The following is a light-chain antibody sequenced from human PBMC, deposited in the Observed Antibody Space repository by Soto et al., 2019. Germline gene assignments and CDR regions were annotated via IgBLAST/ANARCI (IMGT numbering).Light chain of an antibody. Sequence: QSALTQPPSASGTPGQRVTISCSGSSSNIGNSYVFWYQQLPGAAPKLLIYKSNQRPSGVPDRFSGSRSGTSASLAISGLQSEDEADYYCAAWDDSLTGWVFGGGTKLTVL. CDR3: AAWDDSLTGWV. CDR2: KSN. V-gene: IGLV1-47*01. J-gene: IGLJ3*02. CDR1: SSNIGNSY.